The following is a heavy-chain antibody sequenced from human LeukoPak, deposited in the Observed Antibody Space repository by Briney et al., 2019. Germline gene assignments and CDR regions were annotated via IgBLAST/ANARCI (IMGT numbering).Heavy chain of an antibody. CDR3: ARWGSGWSYFDY. D-gene: IGHD6-19*01. V-gene: IGHV4-34*01. CDR1: GGSFSGYY. Sequence: SETLSLTCAVYGGSFSGYYWSWIRQPPGKGLEWIGEINHSGGTNYNPSLKSRVTISVDTSKNQFSLKLSSVTAADTAVYYCARWGSGWSYFDYWGQGTLVTVSS. CDR2: INHSGGT. J-gene: IGHJ4*02.